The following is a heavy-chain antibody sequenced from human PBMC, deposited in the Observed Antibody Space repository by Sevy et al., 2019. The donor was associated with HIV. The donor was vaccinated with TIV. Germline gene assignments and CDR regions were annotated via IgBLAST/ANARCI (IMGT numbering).Heavy chain of an antibody. D-gene: IGHD2-2*01. CDR1: GFTFSTYW. J-gene: IGHJ6*02. Sequence: GGSLRLSCAASGFTFSTYWMSWFRQAPGKGLEWVANINEDGTEKFYVDSVKGRFTMSRDNAKNSLYLQMNSLRAEDAAVYYCARDNATVSRMGRRYYYYGTDVWGQGTTVTVSS. CDR3: ARDNATVSRMGRRYYYYGTDV. V-gene: IGHV3-7*01. CDR2: INEDGTEK.